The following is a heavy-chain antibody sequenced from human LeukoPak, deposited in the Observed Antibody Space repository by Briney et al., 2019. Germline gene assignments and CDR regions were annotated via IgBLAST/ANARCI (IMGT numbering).Heavy chain of an antibody. CDR3: AKAFTIFGVVTILESAFDI. J-gene: IGHJ3*02. CDR1: GFTFSSYA. D-gene: IGHD3-3*01. CDR2: ISGSGGST. Sequence: GGSLRLSCAASGFTFSSYAMSWVRQAPGKGLEWVSAISGSGGSTYYADSVKGRFTISRDNSKNTLYLQMNSLRAEDTAVYYCAKAFTIFGVVTILESAFDIWGQGTMVTVSS. V-gene: IGHV3-23*01.